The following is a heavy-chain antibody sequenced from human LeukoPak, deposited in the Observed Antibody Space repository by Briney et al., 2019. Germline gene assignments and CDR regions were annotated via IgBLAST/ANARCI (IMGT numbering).Heavy chain of an antibody. V-gene: IGHV1-46*01. D-gene: IGHD2-2*01. Sequence: ASVKVSCKASGYRFTSYDMHWVRQALGQGLEWMGIINPSGGSTSYAQRFQGRVAMTRDTSTTTVCMEVNSLTSEDTAVYFCARNGPTAAPFDYWGQGTLVTVSS. CDR1: GYRFTSYD. CDR2: INPSGGST. CDR3: ARNGPTAAPFDY. J-gene: IGHJ4*02.